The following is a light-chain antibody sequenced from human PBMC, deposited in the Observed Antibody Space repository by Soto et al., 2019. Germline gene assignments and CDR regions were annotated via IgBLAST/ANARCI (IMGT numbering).Light chain of an antibody. J-gene: IGKJ1*01. Sequence: SPLSCWSSQSVLSDSTNKKYLAWYQQKPGQPPKLLIYWASTRESGVPDRFSGSGSGTDFTLTISSLQAEDVAVYYCQQYFSTPWTFGQGTKVEIK. CDR3: QQYFSTPWT. V-gene: IGKV4-1*01. CDR2: WAS. CDR1: QSVLSDSTNKKY.